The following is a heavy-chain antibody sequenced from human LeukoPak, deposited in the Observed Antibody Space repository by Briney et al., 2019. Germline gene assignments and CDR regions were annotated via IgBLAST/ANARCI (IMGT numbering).Heavy chain of an antibody. D-gene: IGHD5-12*01. CDR3: AKDRGVGSGYDYFDY. CDR1: RFTSNSYA. J-gene: IGHJ4*02. V-gene: IGHV3-23*01. CDR2: ISSSGSST. Sequence: GGSLRLSCAASRFTSNSYAMSWVRQAPGKGLEWVSGISSSGSSTYHADSVKGRFTISRDNAKNALYLQMNSLRAEDTAVYYCAKDRGVGSGYDYFDYWGQGTPVTVSS.